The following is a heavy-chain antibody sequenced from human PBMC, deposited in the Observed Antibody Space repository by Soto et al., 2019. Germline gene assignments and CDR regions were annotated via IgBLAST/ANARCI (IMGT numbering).Heavy chain of an antibody. J-gene: IGHJ4*02. Sequence: PSETLSLTCTVSGGSVSSAGYYWSWIRQHPGGGLEWIVYIYYSGSTDYNPSLKCRVTISVDMSKNQFSLKLRSVTAADTAVYYCASDMSGYCSADSCYSRIDYCGQGPLVTVSS. V-gene: IGHV4-31*03. CDR2: IYYSGST. CDR1: GGSVSSAGYY. CDR3: ASDMSGYCSADSCYSRIDY. D-gene: IGHD2-15*01.